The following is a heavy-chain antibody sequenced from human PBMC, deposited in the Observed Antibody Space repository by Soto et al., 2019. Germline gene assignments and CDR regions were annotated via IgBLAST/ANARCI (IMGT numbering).Heavy chain of an antibody. CDR1: GGNFITFA. CDR2: IIPISSTT. CDR3: AKKLGIDPFGSYGLDV. V-gene: IGHV1-69*01. D-gene: IGHD7-27*01. J-gene: IGHJ6*02. Sequence: QVELVQSGAEVKKPGSSVKVSCKASGGNFITFAISWVRQAPGQGLEWMGEIIPISSTTKSAHKFQDRVTISADGSSGTVHTELRSLKSEDTAIYFWAKKLGIDPFGSYGLDVWGQGTTVTVSS.